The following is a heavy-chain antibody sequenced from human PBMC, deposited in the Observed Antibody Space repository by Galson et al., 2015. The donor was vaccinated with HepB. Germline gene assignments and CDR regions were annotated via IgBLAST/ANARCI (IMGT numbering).Heavy chain of an antibody. J-gene: IGHJ4*02. V-gene: IGHV4-39*02. CDR1: GGSISSSSNY. D-gene: IGHD1-26*01. Sequence: SETLSLTCTVSGGSISSSSNYWDWLRQPPGKGLEWIASIYYSGTIHYNPSLKSRVTISADTSKNQFSLKLRSVTATDTAVYYCARAGSGGNYYWGFDYWGQGTLVTVSS. CDR2: IYYSGTI. CDR3: ARAGSGGNYYWGFDY.